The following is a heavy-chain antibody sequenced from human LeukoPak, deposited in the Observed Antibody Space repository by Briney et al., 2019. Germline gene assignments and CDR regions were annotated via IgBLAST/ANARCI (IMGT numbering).Heavy chain of an antibody. D-gene: IGHD6-19*01. CDR1: GFTFSSYA. CDR2: ISGSGGST. V-gene: IGHV3-23*01. Sequence: GGSLRLSCAASGFTFSSYAMSWVRQAPGKGLEWVSAISGSGGSTYYADSVKGRFTISRDNSKNTLCLQMNSLRAEDTAVYYCAKDGYSSGWQFPYYFDYWGQGTLVTVSS. J-gene: IGHJ4*02. CDR3: AKDGYSSGWQFPYYFDY.